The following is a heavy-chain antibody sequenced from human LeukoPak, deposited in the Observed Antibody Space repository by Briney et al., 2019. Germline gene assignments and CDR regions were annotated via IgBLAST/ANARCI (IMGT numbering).Heavy chain of an antibody. J-gene: IGHJ3*02. CDR1: EFSVKYNY. Sequence: GGSLRLSCAASEFSVKYNYMTWVRQAPGRGLEWVSLLYSAGSTNYADSVKGRFTISRDDSKNTVYLQMNSLRAEDTAVYYCARWTNFHAFDIWGQGTLVTVSS. CDR3: ARWTNFHAFDI. D-gene: IGHD1-1*01. CDR2: LYSAGST. V-gene: IGHV3-53*01.